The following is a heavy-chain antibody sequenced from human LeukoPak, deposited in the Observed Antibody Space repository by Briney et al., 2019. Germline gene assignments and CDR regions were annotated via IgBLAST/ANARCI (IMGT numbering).Heavy chain of an antibody. Sequence: SETLSLTCAVYGGSFSGYYWSWIRQPPGKGLEWIGEINHSGSTNYNPSLKSRVTISVDTSKNQFSLKLSSVTAADTAVYYCVRGRITMVRGVIGYYYYGMDVWDQGTTVTVSS. V-gene: IGHV4-34*01. D-gene: IGHD3-10*01. CDR3: VRGRITMVRGVIGYYYYGMDV. CDR2: INHSGST. J-gene: IGHJ6*02. CDR1: GGSFSGYY.